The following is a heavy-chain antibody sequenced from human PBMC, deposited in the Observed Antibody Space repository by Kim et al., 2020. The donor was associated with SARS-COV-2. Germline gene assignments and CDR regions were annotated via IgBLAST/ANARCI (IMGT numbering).Heavy chain of an antibody. V-gene: IGHV1-46*01. J-gene: IGHJ2*01. Sequence: ASVKVSCKASGYTFTSYYMHWVRQAPGQGLEWMGIINPSGGSTSYAQKFQGRVTMTRDTSTSTVYMELSSLRSEDTAVYYCARDFGAAAAGTVSWYFDLWGRGTLVTVSS. CDR1: GYTFTSYY. D-gene: IGHD6-13*01. CDR3: ARDFGAAAAGTVSWYFDL. CDR2: INPSGGST.